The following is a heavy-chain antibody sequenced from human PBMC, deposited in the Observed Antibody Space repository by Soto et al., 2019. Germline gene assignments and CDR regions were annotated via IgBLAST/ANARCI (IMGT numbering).Heavy chain of an antibody. CDR1: GFSLTTSGVG. J-gene: IGHJ4*02. CDR3: AHRGYMYGNWDHGYFDY. V-gene: IGHV2-5*02. Sequence: QITLKESGPPRVRPTQTLALTCTFSGFSLTTSGVGVGWIRKTPGKALEWLAVIYWDDDKRYSPSLKSWLTITKDTSKNQVVLTMADMDPVDTATYFCAHRGYMYGNWDHGYFDYWGQGTLVTVSS. D-gene: IGHD5-18*01. CDR2: IYWDDDK.